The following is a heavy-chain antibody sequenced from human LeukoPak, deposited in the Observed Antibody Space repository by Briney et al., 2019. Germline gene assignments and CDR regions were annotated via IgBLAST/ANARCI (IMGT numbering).Heavy chain of an antibody. CDR1: GGSVSSGSYY. CDR2: IYYSGST. V-gene: IGHV4-61*01. J-gene: IGHJ4*02. CDR3: ARTGSTVTMLYPFDH. Sequence: SETLSLTCTVSGGSVSSGSYYWSWIRQPPGKGLEWIGYIYYSGSTNYNPSLKSRVSISVDTSKNQFSLKLSSVTAADTAVYYCARTGSTVTMLYPFDHWGQGTLVTVSS. D-gene: IGHD4-17*01.